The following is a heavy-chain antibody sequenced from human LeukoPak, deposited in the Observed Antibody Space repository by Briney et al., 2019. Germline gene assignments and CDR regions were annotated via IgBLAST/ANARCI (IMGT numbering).Heavy chain of an antibody. V-gene: IGHV3-30*02. D-gene: IGHD1-14*01. Sequence: GGSLRLSCAASGFTFRTYAMHWVRQAPGKGLEWVAFIWPDGSKKFYADSVKGRFTISRDNSNHTLYLQMNSPRPEDTALYFCAKISSSAEPNFDYWGQGILLTVSS. CDR2: IWPDGSKK. CDR1: GFTFRTYA. CDR3: AKISSSAEPNFDY. J-gene: IGHJ4*02.